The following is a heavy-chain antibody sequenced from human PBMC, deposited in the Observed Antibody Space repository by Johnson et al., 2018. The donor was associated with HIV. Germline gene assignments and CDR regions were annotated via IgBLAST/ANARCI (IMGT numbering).Heavy chain of an antibody. CDR3: AKDLFTEREDDVFDI. CDR1: GFTFSSYG. D-gene: IGHD1-26*01. V-gene: IGHV3-33*06. CDR2: IWYDGSNK. J-gene: IGHJ3*02. Sequence: QVQLVESGGGLVQPGGSLRLSCAASGFTFSSYGMHWVRQAPGKGLEWVAVIWYDGSNKYYADSVKGRLTISRDNSKNTLYLQMNSLRAEDTAVYYCAKDLFTEREDDVFDIWGQGTMVTVSS.